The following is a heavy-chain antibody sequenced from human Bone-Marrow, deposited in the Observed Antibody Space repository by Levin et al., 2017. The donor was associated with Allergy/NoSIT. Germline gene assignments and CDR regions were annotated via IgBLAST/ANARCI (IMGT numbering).Heavy chain of an antibody. J-gene: IGHJ4*02. CDR2: IYTSGST. D-gene: IGHD5-18*01. CDR3: ARGGMVKGYYFDY. V-gene: IGHV4-61*02. Sequence: SQTLSLTCTVSGGSISSGSYYWSWIRQPAGKGLEWIGRIYTSGSTNYNPSLKSRVTISVDTSKNQFSLKLSSVTAADTAVYYCARGGMVKGYYFDYWGQGTLVTVSS. CDR1: GGSISSGSYY.